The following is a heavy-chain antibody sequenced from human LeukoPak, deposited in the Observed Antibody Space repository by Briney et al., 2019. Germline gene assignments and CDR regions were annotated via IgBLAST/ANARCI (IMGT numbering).Heavy chain of an antibody. Sequence: SETLSLTCTVSGGSISSYYWSWIRQPPGKGLEWIGYIYNSGSTNYNPSLKSRVTISADTSKNQFSLRLSSVTAADTAVYYCARGDNTYLFDYWGQGTLVTVSS. CDR2: IYNSGST. J-gene: IGHJ4*02. D-gene: IGHD3-16*01. CDR3: ARGDNTYLFDY. V-gene: IGHV4-59*01. CDR1: GGSISSYY.